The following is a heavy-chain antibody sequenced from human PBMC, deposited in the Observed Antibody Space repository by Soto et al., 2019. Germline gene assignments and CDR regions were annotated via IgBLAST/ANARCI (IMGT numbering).Heavy chain of an antibody. D-gene: IGHD1-1*01. CDR1: DDSISSNTYY. CDR2: IYYSGTT. V-gene: IGHV4-39*01. CDR3: ARRVWNQYYFDH. Sequence: QLQLQESGPGPVKPSETLSLTCTVSDDSISSNTYYWGWIRQPPGKGLEWIGSIYYSGTTYYNPSLKSRVTISVDTSKKQFSLNLSSVTAADTAVFYCARRVWNQYYFDHWGQGTLVTVSS. J-gene: IGHJ4*02.